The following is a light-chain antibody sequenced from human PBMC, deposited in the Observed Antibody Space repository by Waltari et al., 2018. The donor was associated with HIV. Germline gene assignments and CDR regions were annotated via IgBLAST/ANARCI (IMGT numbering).Light chain of an antibody. V-gene: IGKV3-15*01. CDR3: QQCNNWPIT. J-gene: IGKJ5*01. Sequence: VLTQSPATLSVSPGDRAILSCRASQRVSNHLAWYQQKPGQAPRLLVDRASPRAAGIPARFSGSWSGTDFTRTISSLQAEDFAVYFCQQCNNWPITFGQGTRLEIK. CDR1: QRVSNH. CDR2: RAS.